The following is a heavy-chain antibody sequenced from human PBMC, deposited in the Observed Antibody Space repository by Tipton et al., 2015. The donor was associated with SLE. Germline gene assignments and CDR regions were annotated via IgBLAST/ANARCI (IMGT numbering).Heavy chain of an antibody. CDR3: AREVVGADDAFDI. Sequence: TLSLTCTVSGGYISSYYWSWIRQPPGKGLEWIGHTSYSGSTNYNPSLKSRVTISVDTSKNQFSLKLSSVTAADTAVYYCAREVVGADDAFDIWGQGTMVPVSS. CDR2: TSYSGST. V-gene: IGHV4-59*01. CDR1: GGYISSYY. D-gene: IGHD1-26*01. J-gene: IGHJ3*02.